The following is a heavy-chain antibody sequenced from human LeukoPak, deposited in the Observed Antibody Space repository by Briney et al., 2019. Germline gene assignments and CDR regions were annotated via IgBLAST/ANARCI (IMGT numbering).Heavy chain of an antibody. CDR1: GGTFSSYG. V-gene: IGHV1-69*06. J-gene: IGHJ6*03. Sequence: SVKVSCKASGGTFSSYGISWVRQAPGQGLEWMGGIIPFFGRADYAQKFQGRVTITADKSTSTAYMDLTSLKSEDTAVYYCARVGPWVNPDYYYYYMDVWGKGTMVTVSS. CDR3: ARVGPWVNPDYYYYYMDV. D-gene: IGHD1-14*01. CDR2: IIPFFGRA.